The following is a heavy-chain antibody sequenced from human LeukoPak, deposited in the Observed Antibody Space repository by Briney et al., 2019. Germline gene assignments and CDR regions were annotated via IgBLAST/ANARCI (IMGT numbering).Heavy chain of an antibody. CDR2: ISYDGSNK. CDR3: AREHYFYYMGG. Sequence: GGSLRLSCAASGFTFSSYAMHWVRQAPGKGLEWVAVISYDGSNKYYADSVKGRFTISRDNSKNTLYLQMSSLRAEDTAVYYCAREHYFYYMGGWGKGTTVTVSS. J-gene: IGHJ6*03. CDR1: GFTFSSYA. V-gene: IGHV3-30*04.